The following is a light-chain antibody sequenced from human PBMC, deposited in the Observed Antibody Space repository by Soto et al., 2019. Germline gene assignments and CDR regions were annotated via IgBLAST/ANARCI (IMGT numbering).Light chain of an antibody. CDR3: QHYNSYSEA. CDR1: QGINSH. Sequence: DIQLTQSPSSLSASVGDRFTITCRASQGINSHLAWYQQKPGKAPKLLIYAASTLQSGVPSRFSGSGSGTEFTLTISSLQPDDFAIYYCQHYNSYSEAFGQGTKVDIK. J-gene: IGKJ1*01. V-gene: IGKV1-9*01. CDR2: AAS.